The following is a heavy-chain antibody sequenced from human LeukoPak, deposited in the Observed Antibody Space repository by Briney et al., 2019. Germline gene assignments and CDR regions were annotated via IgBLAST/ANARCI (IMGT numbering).Heavy chain of an antibody. D-gene: IGHD3-10*01. J-gene: IGHJ4*02. V-gene: IGHV3-30-3*01. Sequence: PGRSLRLSCAASGFTFSSYAMHWVRQAPGKGLEWVAVISYDGSNKYYADSVKGRFTISRDNSKNTLYLDMDTLTPEDTAVYFCARDSLGSGTYYWGQGTLVTVSS. CDR3: ARDSLGSGTYY. CDR2: ISYDGSNK. CDR1: GFTFSSYA.